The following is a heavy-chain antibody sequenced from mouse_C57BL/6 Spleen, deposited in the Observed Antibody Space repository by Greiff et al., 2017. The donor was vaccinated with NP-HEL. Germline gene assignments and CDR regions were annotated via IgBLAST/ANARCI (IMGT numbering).Heavy chain of an antibody. Sequence: VQLQQSGTVLARPGASVKMSCKTSGYTFTSYWMHWVKQRPGQGLEWIGAIYPGNSDTSYNQKFKGKAKLTAVTSASTAYMELSSLTNEDSAVYYCTRSKIELGDFDYWGQGTTLTVSS. CDR2: IYPGNSDT. V-gene: IGHV1-5*01. J-gene: IGHJ2*01. CDR1: GYTFTSYW. CDR3: TRSKIELGDFDY. D-gene: IGHD4-1*01.